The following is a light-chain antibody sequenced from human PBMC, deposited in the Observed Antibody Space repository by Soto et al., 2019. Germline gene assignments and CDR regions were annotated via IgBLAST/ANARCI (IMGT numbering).Light chain of an antibody. V-gene: IGKV1-9*01. Sequence: DIKLTQSPSFLSASVEDRVTITCRASQGISSYLAWYQQKPGKAPQLLIYAASTLQSGVPSRFSGSGSGTEFTLTISSLQPEDFATYYCQQLDSYPLTFGPGTKVDIK. CDR3: QQLDSYPLT. CDR2: AAS. J-gene: IGKJ3*01. CDR1: QGISSY.